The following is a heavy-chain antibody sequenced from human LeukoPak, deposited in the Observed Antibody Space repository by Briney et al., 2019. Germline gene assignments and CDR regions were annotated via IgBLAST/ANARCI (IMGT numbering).Heavy chain of an antibody. CDR2: IYYSGRT. D-gene: IGHD6-13*01. V-gene: IGHV4-39*07. CDR3: ARTTEAHSWRTRYYDYYMDV. J-gene: IGHJ6*03. CDR1: YGSISDISYY. Sequence: SETLSLTCTVSYGSISDISYYWGWIRQPPGKGLEWIGSIYYSGRTYYNSSLKSRVTISVDTSKNQFSLKLSSVTAADTAVYYCARTTEAHSWRTRYYDYYMDVWGKGTTVTVSS.